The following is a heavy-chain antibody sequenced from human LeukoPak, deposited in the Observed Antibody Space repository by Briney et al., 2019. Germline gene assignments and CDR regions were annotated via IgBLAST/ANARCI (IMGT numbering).Heavy chain of an antibody. V-gene: IGHV1-8*01. CDR1: GYTFTSYD. Sequence: ASVKVSCKASGYTFTSYDINWVRQATGQGLEWMGWMNPNSGNTGYAQKFQGRVTMTRNTSISTAYMELSSLRSEDTAVYYCARGIAVAGSYYFDYWGQGTLVTVPS. D-gene: IGHD6-19*01. CDR3: ARGIAVAGSYYFDY. J-gene: IGHJ4*02. CDR2: MNPNSGNT.